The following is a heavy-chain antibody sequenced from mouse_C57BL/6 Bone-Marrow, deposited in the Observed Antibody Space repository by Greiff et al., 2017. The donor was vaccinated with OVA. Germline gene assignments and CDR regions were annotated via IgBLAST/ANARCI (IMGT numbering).Heavy chain of an antibody. Sequence: QVQLKQSGPELVKPGASVKISCKASGYAFSSSWMNWVKQRPGKGLEWIGRIYPGDGDTNYNGKFKGKATLTADKSSSTAYMQLSSLTSEDSAVYFCARTYYSNYAVGSTGNFDVWGTGTTVTVSS. CDR3: ARTYYSNYAVGSTGNFDV. CDR2: IYPGDGDT. D-gene: IGHD2-5*01. CDR1: GYAFSSSW. J-gene: IGHJ1*03. V-gene: IGHV1-82*01.